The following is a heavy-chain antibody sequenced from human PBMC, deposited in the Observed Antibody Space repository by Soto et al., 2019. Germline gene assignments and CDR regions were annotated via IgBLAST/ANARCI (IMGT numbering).Heavy chain of an antibody. Sequence: GGSLRLSCAASGLTFSSYAMSWVRQAPGKGLEWVSGITGGGRYAYYADSVKGRFTISRDNSKNTLSLQMNSLRVEDTAVYYCAKDIEAMVRGDFDYWGQGTLVTVSS. CDR3: AKDIEAMVRGDFDY. D-gene: IGHD3-10*01. CDR2: ITGGGRYA. CDR1: GLTFSSYA. V-gene: IGHV3-23*01. J-gene: IGHJ4*02.